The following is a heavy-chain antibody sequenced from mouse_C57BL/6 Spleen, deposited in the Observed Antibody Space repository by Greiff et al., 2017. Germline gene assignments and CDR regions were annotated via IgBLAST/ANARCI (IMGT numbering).Heavy chain of an antibody. V-gene: IGHV1-39*01. CDR3: ASHYDGGAWFAY. Sequence: VQLKESGPELVKPGASVKISCKASGYSFTDYNLNWVKQSNGKSLEWIGVINPNYGTTSYNQKFKGKATLTVDQSSSTAYMQLNSLTSEDSAVYYCASHYDGGAWFAYWGQGTLVTVSA. CDR1: GYSFTDYN. J-gene: IGHJ3*01. D-gene: IGHD1-2*01. CDR2: INPNYGTT.